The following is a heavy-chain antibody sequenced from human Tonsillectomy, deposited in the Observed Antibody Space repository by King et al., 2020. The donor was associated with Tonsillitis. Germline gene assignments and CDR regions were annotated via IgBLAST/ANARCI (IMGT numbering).Heavy chain of an antibody. Sequence: VQLVESGGGVVQPGRSLRLSCAASGFTFSSYGMHWVRQAPGKGLEWAAFIAYDGSNKYYVDSVKGRFTISRDNSKNTLSLQMNSLRVEETAVYYCAKVSAIIIVPAAIEHWGQGTLVIVSS. D-gene: IGHD2-2*01. CDR2: IAYDGSNK. V-gene: IGHV3-30*18. J-gene: IGHJ1*01. CDR1: GFTFSSYG. CDR3: AKVSAIIIVPAAIEH.